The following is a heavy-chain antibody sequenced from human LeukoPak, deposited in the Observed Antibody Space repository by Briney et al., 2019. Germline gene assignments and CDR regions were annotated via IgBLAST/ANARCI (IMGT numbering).Heavy chain of an antibody. D-gene: IGHD5-12*01. CDR2: IGGGGGST. V-gene: IGHV3-23*01. J-gene: IGHJ4*02. CDR3: AKRRFGGYGDFDY. Sequence: PGGSLRLSCAASGFTFSSSGMGWVRQAPGKGLEWVSGIGGGGGSTYYADSVKGRFTMSRDNSKNTLNVQMNSVRAEDTAVYYCAKRRFGGYGDFDYWGQGVLVTVSS. CDR1: GFTFSSSG.